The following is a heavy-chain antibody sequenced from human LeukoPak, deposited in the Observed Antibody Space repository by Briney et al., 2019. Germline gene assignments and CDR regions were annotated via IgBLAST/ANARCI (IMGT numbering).Heavy chain of an antibody. CDR1: GGSISSYY. D-gene: IGHD3-22*01. CDR2: IYYSGST. CDR3: ARHYYYDSYQGVYFDY. V-gene: IGHV4-59*01. Sequence: SETLSLTCTVSGGSISSYYWSWIRQPPGKGLEWIGYIYYSGSTNYNPSLKSRVTISVDTSKNHFSLKLSSVTAADTAVYYCARHYYYDSYQGVYFDYWGQGTLVTVSS. J-gene: IGHJ4*02.